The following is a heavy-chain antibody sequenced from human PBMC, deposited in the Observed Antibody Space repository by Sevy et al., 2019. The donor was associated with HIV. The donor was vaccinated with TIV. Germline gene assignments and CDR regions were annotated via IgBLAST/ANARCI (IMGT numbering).Heavy chain of an antibody. Sequence: GGSLRLSCAASGFTFSVYWMTWVRQAPGKGLEWVATMKEDGSDKDYVDSVKGRFTISRDNAKNSMYLQMNSLGAGDRAVYYGGRGGVGGYSYSLDQWGLGTLVTVSS. D-gene: IGHD5-18*01. CDR1: GFTFSVYW. V-gene: IGHV3-7*01. CDR2: MKEDGSDK. CDR3: GRGGVGGYSYSLDQ. J-gene: IGHJ4*02.